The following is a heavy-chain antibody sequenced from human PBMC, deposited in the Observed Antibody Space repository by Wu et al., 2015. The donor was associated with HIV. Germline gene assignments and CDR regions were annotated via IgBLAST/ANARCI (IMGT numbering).Heavy chain of an antibody. CDR1: SYTFTTYY. CDR3: ARVYGSGTYYPPYYYYGMDV. D-gene: IGHD3-10*01. Sequence: QVQLVQSGAEVKKPGASVKVSCKASSYTFTTYYVHWVRQAPGQGLEWMGLINPTGGNPTYAQNLQDRVTMTWDTSTRTVYMELSSLRSTDTAVYYCARVYGSGTYYPPYYYYGMDVWGQGDHGHRLI. V-gene: IGHV1-46*01. J-gene: IGHJ6*02. CDR2: INPTGGNP.